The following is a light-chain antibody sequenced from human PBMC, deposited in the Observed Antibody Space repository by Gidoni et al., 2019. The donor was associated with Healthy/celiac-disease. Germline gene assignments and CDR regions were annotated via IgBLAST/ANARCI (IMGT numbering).Light chain of an antibody. CDR3: QQSYSTPLT. V-gene: IGKV1-39*01. CDR1: QRISSY. Sequence: DIHMPQSPSSLSASVGDRVTITCRASQRISSYLNWYQQKPGKAPKLLIYAASSLQSGVPSRFSGSGSGTDFTLTISSLQPEDFATYYCQQSYSTPLTFXGXTKVEIK. CDR2: AAS. J-gene: IGKJ4*01.